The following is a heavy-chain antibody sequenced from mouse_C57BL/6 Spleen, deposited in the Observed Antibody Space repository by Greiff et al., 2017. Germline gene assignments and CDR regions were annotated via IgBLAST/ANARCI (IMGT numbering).Heavy chain of an antibody. CDR1: GYTFTSYW. V-gene: IGHV1-64*01. CDR2: IHPNSGST. D-gene: IGHD2-1*01. J-gene: IGHJ2*01. CDR3: AREDGNGDY. Sequence: QVQLQQSGAELVKPGASVTLSCKASGYTFTSYWMHWVKQRPGQGLEWIGMIHPNSGSTNYNEKFKSKATLTVDKSSSTAYMQLSSLTSEDSAVYYCAREDGNGDYWGQGTTHTVSS.